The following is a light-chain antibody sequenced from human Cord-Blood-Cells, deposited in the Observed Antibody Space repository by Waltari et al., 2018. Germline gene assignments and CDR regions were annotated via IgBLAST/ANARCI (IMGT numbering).Light chain of an antibody. J-gene: IGLJ2*01. CDR1: SSDVGGYNY. V-gene: IGLV2-14*01. CDR2: DVS. Sequence: QSALTQPASVSGSPGQSITISCTGTSSDVGGYNYVSWYQQHPGKAPKRMIYDVSNRPSGCSNRFSGSKSGNTASLTISGLQAEDEADYYCSSYTSSSTSVVFGGGTKLTVL. CDR3: SSYTSSSTSVV.